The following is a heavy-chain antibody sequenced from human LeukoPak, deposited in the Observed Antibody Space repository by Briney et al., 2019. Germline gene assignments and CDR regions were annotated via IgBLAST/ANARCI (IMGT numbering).Heavy chain of an antibody. CDR1: GFTFSSYA. Sequence: GGSLRLSCAASGFTFSSYAMHWVRQAPGKGLEWVAVISYDGSNKYYADSVEGRFTISRDNSKNTLYLQMNSLRAEDTAVYYCAREVVVAGKIFDYWGQGTLVTVSS. CDR3: AREVVVAGKIFDY. D-gene: IGHD2-15*01. CDR2: ISYDGSNK. J-gene: IGHJ4*02. V-gene: IGHV3-30*04.